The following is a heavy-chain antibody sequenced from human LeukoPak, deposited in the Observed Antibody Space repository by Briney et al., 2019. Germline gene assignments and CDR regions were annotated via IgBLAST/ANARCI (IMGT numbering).Heavy chain of an antibody. CDR2: VKQDASQE. J-gene: IGHJ4*02. D-gene: IGHD3-3*01. CDR3: ARGVVYPTWSGPHWSDY. V-gene: IGHV3-7*01. CDR1: GFTFSSYW. Sequence: GGSLRLSCAASGFTFSSYWMSWVRQAPGKGPEWVAHVKQDASQEDHVDSVKGRFTISRDNAKNSLYLQMNSLRAEDTAVYYCARGVVYPTWSGPHWSDYWGQGTLVTVSS.